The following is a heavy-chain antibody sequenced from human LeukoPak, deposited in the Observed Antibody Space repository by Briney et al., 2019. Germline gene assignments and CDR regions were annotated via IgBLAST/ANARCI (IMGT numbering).Heavy chain of an antibody. J-gene: IGHJ4*02. D-gene: IGHD3-10*01. Sequence: GGSLRLSCAASGFTFSTYAMSWVRQAAGKGLEWVSLISGSGGGTYYADSVKGRFTISRDNSKNTLYLQLNSLRVEDTAVYYCAKAMVRGVIGAKDFDYWGQGTLVTVSS. V-gene: IGHV3-23*01. CDR1: GFTFSTYA. CDR2: ISGSGGGT. CDR3: AKAMVRGVIGAKDFDY.